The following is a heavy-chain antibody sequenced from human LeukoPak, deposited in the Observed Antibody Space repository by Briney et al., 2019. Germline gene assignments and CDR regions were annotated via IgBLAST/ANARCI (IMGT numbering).Heavy chain of an antibody. CDR3: ATLGYCSSTSCSTSDY. D-gene: IGHD2-2*01. J-gene: IGHJ4*02. CDR1: GGSFSGYY. V-gene: IGHV4-34*01. Sequence: SETLSLTCAVYGGSFSGYYWSWIRQPPGKGLEWIGEINHSGSTNYNPSLKSRVTISVDTSKNQFSLKLSSVTAADTAVYYCATLGYCSSTSCSTSDYWGRGTLVTVSS. CDR2: INHSGST.